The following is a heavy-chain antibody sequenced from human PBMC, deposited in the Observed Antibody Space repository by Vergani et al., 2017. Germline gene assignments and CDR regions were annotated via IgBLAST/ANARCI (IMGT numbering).Heavy chain of an antibody. CDR1: GFTFSSYA. V-gene: IGHV3-23*01. CDR2: ISGSGGST. J-gene: IGHJ6*02. Sequence: EVQLLESGGGLVQPGGSLRLSCAASGFTFSSYAMSWVRQAPGKGLEWVSAISGSGGSTSYADSVKGRFTISRDNSKNTLYLQMNSLRAEDTAVYYCAKVGIISEDYYGMDVWGQGTTVTVSS. D-gene: IGHD2-15*01. CDR3: AKVGIISEDYYGMDV.